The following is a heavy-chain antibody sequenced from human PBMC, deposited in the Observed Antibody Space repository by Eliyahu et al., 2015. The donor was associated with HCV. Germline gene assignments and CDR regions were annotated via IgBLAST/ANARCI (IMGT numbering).Heavy chain of an antibody. CDR1: RGSINSYY. V-gene: IGHV4-59*01. J-gene: IGHJ6*02. Sequence: QVQLQESGPGLVKPSETLSLTCTVSRGSINSYYWSWIRQPPGKGLEWIGDISYTGSTNYNPSLRSRVTISVDTSKNQFSLNLSSVTAADTAVYYCARGRFSARKSNHRMDVWGQGTTVTVSS. CDR3: ARGRFSARKSNHRMDV. CDR2: ISYTGST. D-gene: IGHD1-14*01.